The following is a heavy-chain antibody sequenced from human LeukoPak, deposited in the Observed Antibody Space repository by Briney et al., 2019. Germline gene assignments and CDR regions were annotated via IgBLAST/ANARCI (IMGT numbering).Heavy chain of an antibody. Sequence: SETLSLTCTVSGGSISSHFWSWIRQPPGKGLEWIAYIYYSGSTNYNGSTDYNPSLKSRVTISVDASKKQFSLRLSSVTAGDTAVYYCARQTMTTADAFDIWGQGTMVTVSS. J-gene: IGHJ3*02. D-gene: IGHD4-17*01. CDR3: ARQTMTTADAFDI. V-gene: IGHV4-59*08. CDR2: IYYSGST. CDR1: GGSISSHF.